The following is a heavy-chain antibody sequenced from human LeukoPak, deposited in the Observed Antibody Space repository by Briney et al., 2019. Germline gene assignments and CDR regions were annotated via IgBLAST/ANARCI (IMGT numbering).Heavy chain of an antibody. D-gene: IGHD4-17*01. Sequence: SETLSLTCAVYGGSFSGYYWSWIRQPPGKGLEWIGEINHSGSTNYNPSLKSRVTISVDTSKNQFSPKLSSVTAADTAVYYCARGLQDRDYGDYAPGSDWGQGTLVTVSS. CDR1: GGSFSGYY. J-gene: IGHJ4*02. CDR2: INHSGST. CDR3: ARGLQDRDYGDYAPGSD. V-gene: IGHV4-34*01.